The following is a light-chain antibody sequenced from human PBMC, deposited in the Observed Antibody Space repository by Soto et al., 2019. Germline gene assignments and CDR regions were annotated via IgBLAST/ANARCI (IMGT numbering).Light chain of an antibody. CDR2: GAS. V-gene: IGKV3-20*01. CDR3: QQYGSSPAGYT. Sequence: EIVLTQSPGTLSLSPGERATLSCRASQSVSSRYLAWYQQKHGQAPRLLIYGASSRATGIAERFSGSGSGTDFTLTISRLEPEDFAVYYCQQYGSSPAGYTFGQGTKLEIK. CDR1: QSVSSRY. J-gene: IGKJ2*01.